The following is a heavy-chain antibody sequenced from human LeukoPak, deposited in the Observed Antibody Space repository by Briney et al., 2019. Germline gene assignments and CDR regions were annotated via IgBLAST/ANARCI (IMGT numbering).Heavy chain of an antibody. V-gene: IGHV3-53*01. D-gene: IGHD1-26*01. CDR1: GFTVSSND. Sequence: GGSLRLSCAASGFTVSSNDMSWVRQAPGKGLEWVSVIYSGGSTYYADSVKGRFTISRDNSKNTLYLQINSLRADDTAVYYCARVDRVGVFDYWGQGTLVTVSS. CDR2: IYSGGST. CDR3: ARVDRVGVFDY. J-gene: IGHJ4*02.